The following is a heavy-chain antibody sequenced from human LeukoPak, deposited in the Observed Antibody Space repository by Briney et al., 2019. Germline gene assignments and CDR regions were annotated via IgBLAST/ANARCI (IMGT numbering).Heavy chain of an antibody. CDR1: GFTFSDYG. V-gene: IGHV3-23*01. CDR3: AKDLVTGSLDY. Sequence: GGSLRLSCAASGFTFSDYGMSWVRQAPGKGLEWVSAISGSGADTYYADTVKGRFTISRDNSKNTLYLQMNSLRAEDTAVYYCAKDLVTGSLDYWGQGTLVTVSS. CDR2: ISGSGADT. D-gene: IGHD3-10*01. J-gene: IGHJ4*02.